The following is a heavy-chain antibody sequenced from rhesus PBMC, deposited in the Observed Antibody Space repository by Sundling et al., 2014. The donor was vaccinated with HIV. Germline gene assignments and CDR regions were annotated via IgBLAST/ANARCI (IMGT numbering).Heavy chain of an antibody. D-gene: IGHD2-2*01. J-gene: IGHJ3*01. CDR3: ARPPGIFGRAFAF. V-gene: IGHV2-95*01. Sequence: QVTLKESGPALVKPTQTLTLTCTLSGFSISTTATGVGWIRQPPGKALEWLATIYWNDSKYQNTSLKNRLTISKDTSKNLVFLTMTNMDPVDIATYYCARPPGIFGRAFAFWGQGLRVTVSS. CDR2: IYWNDSK. CDR1: GFSISTTATG.